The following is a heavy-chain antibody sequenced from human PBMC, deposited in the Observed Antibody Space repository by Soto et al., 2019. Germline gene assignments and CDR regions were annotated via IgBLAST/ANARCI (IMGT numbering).Heavy chain of an antibody. CDR1: GFTFSIYW. CDR3: ARGDTAMVIDY. D-gene: IGHD5-18*01. J-gene: IGHJ4*02. Sequence: EVQLVESVGGLVQHGGSLRLSCAASGFTFSIYWMHWVRQAPGKGLVWVSRINSAGTTTTDADSMKGRFTISRDNAKNTLYLQMSSLSAEDTAVYYCARGDTAMVIDYWGQGTEVTVSA. V-gene: IGHV3-74*01. CDR2: INSAGTTT.